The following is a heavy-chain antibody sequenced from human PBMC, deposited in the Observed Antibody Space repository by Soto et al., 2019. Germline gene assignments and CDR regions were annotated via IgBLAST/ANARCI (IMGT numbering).Heavy chain of an antibody. J-gene: IGHJ4*02. CDR3: SRVRAGYYNFDY. CDR1: GFTFSSYW. D-gene: IGHD3-9*01. Sequence: EVQLVESGGGLVQPGGSLRLSCVASGFTFSSYWMHWVRQAPGKGLVWVSRINSDGSTTSYADSVKGRFTISRDNAKTTLYLQLTSLRAEDTAVYYCSRVRAGYYNFDYWGQGTLVTVSS. CDR2: INSDGSTT. V-gene: IGHV3-74*01.